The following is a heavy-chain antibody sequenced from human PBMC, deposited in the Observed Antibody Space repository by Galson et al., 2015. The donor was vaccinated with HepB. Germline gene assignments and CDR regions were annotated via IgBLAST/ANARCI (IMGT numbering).Heavy chain of an antibody. V-gene: IGHV3-30*03. CDR2: MSYDGRTK. CDR1: GFTFYAYG. Sequence: SLRLSCAASGFTFYAYGMHWVRQAPGKGLEWVAVMSYDGRTKFYADSVKGRFTISRDNSKNTQFLQMNSLRVEDTAVYYCARGADVGSGYYYGFYGMDVWGQGTTVTVSS. D-gene: IGHD3-22*01. J-gene: IGHJ6*02. CDR3: ARGADVGSGYYYGFYGMDV.